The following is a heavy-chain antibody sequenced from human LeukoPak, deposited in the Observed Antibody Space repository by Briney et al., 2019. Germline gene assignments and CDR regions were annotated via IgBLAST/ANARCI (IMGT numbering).Heavy chain of an antibody. V-gene: IGHV3-33*01. CDR1: GFTFSGYG. CDR2: IWYDGSNK. D-gene: IGHD3-10*01. CDR3: ARPPMVRGVIITGDDVFDI. Sequence: GGSLRLSCAASGFTFSGYGMHWVRQAPGKGLEWVAVIWYDGSNKYYADSVKARFTISRDNSKNTLYLQMNSLKAEDTAVYYCARPPMVRGVIITGDDVFDIWGQGTMVTVSS. J-gene: IGHJ3*02.